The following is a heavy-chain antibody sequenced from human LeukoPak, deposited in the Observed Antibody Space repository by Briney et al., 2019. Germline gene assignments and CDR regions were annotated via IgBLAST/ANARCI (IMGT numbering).Heavy chain of an antibody. Sequence: GGSLRLSCAASGFTFSSYAMHWVRQAPGKGLEYVSAITSNGGSTYYANSVKGRFTISRGNSKNTLYLQMGSLRAEDMAVYYCARGSSGKYDYWGQGTLVTVSS. CDR3: ARGSSGKYDY. CDR2: ITSNGGST. CDR1: GFTFSSYA. V-gene: IGHV3-64*01. D-gene: IGHD3-10*01. J-gene: IGHJ4*02.